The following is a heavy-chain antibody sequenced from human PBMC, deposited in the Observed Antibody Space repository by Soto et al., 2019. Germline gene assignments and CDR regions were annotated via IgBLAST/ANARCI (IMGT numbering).Heavy chain of an antibody. CDR2: ISGSGGSS. CDR3: AKVTKRAAAGRYEYYKYGMDV. J-gene: IGHJ6*02. D-gene: IGHD6-13*01. Sequence: GGSLRLSCAASGFAFSTYAMTWVRQAPGKGLEWVSVISGSGGSSYYAASVKGRLTISRDNSKNTLYLQMNGLRAEDTALYYCAKVTKRAAAGRYEYYKYGMDVWGQGTTVTVSS. CDR1: GFAFSTYA. V-gene: IGHV3-23*01.